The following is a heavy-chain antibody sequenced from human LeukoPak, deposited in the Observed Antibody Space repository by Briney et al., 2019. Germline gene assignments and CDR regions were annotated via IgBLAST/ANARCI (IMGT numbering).Heavy chain of an antibody. CDR1: GDSISSSPYY. J-gene: IGHJ4*02. Sequence: PSETLSLTCAVSGDSISSSPYYWVWIRQPPGKGLEWIGGVFYSGTTYYNPSLKSRVTISVDTSKNQFSLQLRSVTAADTAVYYCARGGYQQTGTFDFWGQGTLVTVSS. CDR3: ARGGYQQTGTFDF. CDR2: VFYSGTT. V-gene: IGHV4-39*07. D-gene: IGHD5-18*01.